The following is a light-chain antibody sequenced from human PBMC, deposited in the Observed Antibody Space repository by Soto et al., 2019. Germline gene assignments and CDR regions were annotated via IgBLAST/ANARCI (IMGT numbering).Light chain of an antibody. CDR2: GNM. V-gene: IGLV1-40*01. CDR3: QSYDSSLSGGV. CDR1: SSNIGAGYD. Sequence: QSVLTQPPSVSGAPGQRVTISCTGSSSNIGAGYDVHWYQQVPGTAPKLLIYGNMNRPSGVPDRFSGSKSGTSASLAITGLQAEDEADFYCQSYDSSLSGGVFGGGTKLTVL. J-gene: IGLJ3*02.